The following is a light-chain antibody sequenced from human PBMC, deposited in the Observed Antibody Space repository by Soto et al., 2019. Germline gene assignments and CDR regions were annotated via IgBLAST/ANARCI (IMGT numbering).Light chain of an antibody. Sequence: DTQMTQSPSSLSANVGDRVTITCRASESINTYLNWYQQKPGQAPNLLIYAASSLHSGVPSRFSGSGSGTHFTLTINNLQPEDFATYYCQESYTTPLSFGGGTKVEIK. CDR1: ESINTY. CDR3: QESYTTPLS. J-gene: IGKJ4*01. CDR2: AAS. V-gene: IGKV1-39*01.